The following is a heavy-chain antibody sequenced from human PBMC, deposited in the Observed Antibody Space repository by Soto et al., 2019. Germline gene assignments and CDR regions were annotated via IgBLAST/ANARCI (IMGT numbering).Heavy chain of an antibody. CDR3: ARSRGYSNYGLPQIYFDY. CDR2: IYHSGST. CDR1: GGSISSGGYS. J-gene: IGHJ4*02. D-gene: IGHD4-4*01. V-gene: IGHV4-30-2*01. Sequence: SETLSLTCAVSGGSISSGGYSWSWIRQPPGKGLEWIGYIYHSGSTYYNPSLKSRVTISVDRSKNQFSLKLSSVTAADTAVYYCARSRGYSNYGLPQIYFDYWGQGTLVTVSS.